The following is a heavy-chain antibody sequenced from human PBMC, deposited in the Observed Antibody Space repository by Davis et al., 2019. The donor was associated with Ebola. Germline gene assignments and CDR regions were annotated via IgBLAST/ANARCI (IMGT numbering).Heavy chain of an antibody. CDR1: GFTFSSYE. D-gene: IGHD3-10*01. Sequence: GESLKISCAASGFTFSSYEMHWVRQAPGKGLEWVANIKQDVSEKYYVDSVKGRFTISRDNAKNSLYLQMNSLRAEDTAVYYCARDVTMVQGVIASWCQGTLVTVSS. CDR2: IKQDVSEK. CDR3: ARDVTMVQGVIAS. J-gene: IGHJ5*02. V-gene: IGHV3-7*01.